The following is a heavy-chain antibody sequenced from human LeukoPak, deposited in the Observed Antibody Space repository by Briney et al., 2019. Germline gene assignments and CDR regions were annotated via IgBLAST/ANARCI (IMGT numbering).Heavy chain of an antibody. CDR2: IGGSSRSM. CDR1: GFTFSSYS. V-gene: IGHV3-21*01. CDR3: ARELDEGFDY. J-gene: IGHJ4*02. D-gene: IGHD3-9*01. Sequence: GGSLRLSCAASGFTFSSYSMNWIRQAPGKGLEWVSSIGGSSRSMYYADSVKGRFTISRDNAKNSLFLQMNSLRAEDTAVYYCARELDEGFDYWGQGTLVTVSS.